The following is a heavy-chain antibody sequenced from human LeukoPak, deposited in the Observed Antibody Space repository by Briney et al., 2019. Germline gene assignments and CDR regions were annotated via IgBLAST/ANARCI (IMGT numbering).Heavy chain of an antibody. CDR2: IKTKGDGGST. D-gene: IGHD2-2*01. V-gene: IGHV3-15*01. Sequence: GGSLRLSCAASGFTFSHVWMSWVRQAPGKGLEWVGRIKTKGDGGSTDYAAPVKGRFTISRDDSKNTLYLQINSLKTEDTAVYYCTTESYCSSTSCPGTFDFWGQGTLVTVSS. J-gene: IGHJ4*02. CDR3: TTESYCSSTSCPGTFDF. CDR1: GFTFSHVW.